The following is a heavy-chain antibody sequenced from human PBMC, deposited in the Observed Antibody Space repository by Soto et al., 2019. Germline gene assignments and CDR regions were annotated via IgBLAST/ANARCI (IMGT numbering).Heavy chain of an antibody. D-gene: IGHD3-9*01. J-gene: IGHJ6*02. CDR2: ISPGSANT. CDR3: ARDTITPGGHFSQFGMDV. Sequence: ASVKVSCKASKYTFNNYALHWVRRAPGQGLEWMGWISPGSANTKYSQKFQARVTITWDTSASTAYMELSSLRSDDTALYYCARDTITPGGHFSQFGMDVWDQGTTVTVSS. V-gene: IGHV1-3*01. CDR1: KYTFNNYA.